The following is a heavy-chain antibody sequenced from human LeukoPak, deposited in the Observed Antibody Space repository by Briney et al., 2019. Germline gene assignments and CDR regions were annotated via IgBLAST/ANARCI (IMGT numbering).Heavy chain of an antibody. CDR2: ISGSGGST. D-gene: IGHD4-17*01. Sequence: GGSLRLSCAVSGFTFGNYAMTWVRQAPGKGLEWVSGISGSGGSTYYADSVKGRLTISRDNSKNTVYLQMNSLRAEDTAVYYCARDLAPGDYGPAYNWFDPWGQGTLVTVSS. J-gene: IGHJ5*02. V-gene: IGHV3-23*01. CDR3: ARDLAPGDYGPAYNWFDP. CDR1: GFTFGNYA.